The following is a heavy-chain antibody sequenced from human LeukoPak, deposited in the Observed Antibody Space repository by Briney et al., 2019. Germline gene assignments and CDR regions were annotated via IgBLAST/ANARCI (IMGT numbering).Heavy chain of an antibody. CDR3: ARDSYYDILPGYSHFDY. Sequence: PGGSLRLSFAASGFTFSSYEMNWVRQAPGKGREWVSYISSSGRTIYYADCVKGRLTNSRDKATNSLYLQMNSLRAEDTAVYYCARDSYYDILPGYSHFDYWGQGTLVTVSS. V-gene: IGHV3-48*03. CDR1: GFTFSSYE. D-gene: IGHD3-9*01. CDR2: ISSSGRTI. J-gene: IGHJ4*02.